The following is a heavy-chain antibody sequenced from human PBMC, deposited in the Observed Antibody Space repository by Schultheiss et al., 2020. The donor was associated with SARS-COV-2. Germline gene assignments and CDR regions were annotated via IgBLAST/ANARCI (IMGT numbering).Heavy chain of an antibody. CDR2: IYSGGST. D-gene: IGHD6-13*01. CDR3: ARQDGSSWPYYYGMDV. CDR1: GFTFSSYW. Sequence: GESLKISCAASGFTFSSYWMHWVRQAPGKGLEWVSVIYSGGSTYYADSVKGRFTISRDNSKNTLYLQMNSLRAEDTAVYYCARQDGSSWPYYYGMDVWGQGTTVTAP. V-gene: IGHV3-53*01. J-gene: IGHJ6*02.